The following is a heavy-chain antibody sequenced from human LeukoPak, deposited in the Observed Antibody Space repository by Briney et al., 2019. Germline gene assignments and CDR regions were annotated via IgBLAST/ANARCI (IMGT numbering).Heavy chain of an antibody. J-gene: IGHJ4*02. CDR2: IRGKANSYAT. CDR1: GFTFSGSA. D-gene: IGHD3-22*01. Sequence: GGSLRLSCAASGFTFSGSAMHWVRQASGKGLEWVGRIRGKANSYATAYAASVKGRFTISRDDSKNTAYLQMNSLKTEDTAVYYCTRPMSGDYYDSSGYALGYWGQGTLVTVSS. CDR3: TRPMSGDYYDSSGYALGY. V-gene: IGHV3-73*01.